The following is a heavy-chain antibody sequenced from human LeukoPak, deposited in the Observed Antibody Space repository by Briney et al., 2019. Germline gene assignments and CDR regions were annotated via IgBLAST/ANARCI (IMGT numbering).Heavy chain of an antibody. V-gene: IGHV3-48*02. J-gene: IGHJ4*02. CDR2: ISSSSSTT. CDR3: ARTPLSCYGSHFFDY. Sequence: GGSLRLSCAASGFTFSTYSMDWVRQAPGKGLGWISYISSSSSTTYYADSVKGRFTISRDNAKNSLFLQMNSLRDEDTAVYYCARTPLSCYGSHFFDYWGQGTPVTVSS. D-gene: IGHD3-10*01. CDR1: GFTFSTYS.